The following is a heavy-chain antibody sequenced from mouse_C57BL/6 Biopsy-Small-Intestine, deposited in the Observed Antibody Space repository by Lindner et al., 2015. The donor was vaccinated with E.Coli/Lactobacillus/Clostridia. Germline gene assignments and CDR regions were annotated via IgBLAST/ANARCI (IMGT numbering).Heavy chain of an antibody. CDR3: AISTMVTTRIFDY. V-gene: IGHV5-17*01. Sequence: VQLQESGGGLVKPGGSLKLSCAASGFTFSDYGMHWVRQAPEKGLEWVACISSGSSTIYYADTVKGRFTISRDNAKNTLFLQMTSLRSEDTAMYYCAISTMVTTRIFDYWGQGTTLTVSS. J-gene: IGHJ2*01. D-gene: IGHD2-2*01. CDR1: GFTFSDYG. CDR2: ISSGSSTI.